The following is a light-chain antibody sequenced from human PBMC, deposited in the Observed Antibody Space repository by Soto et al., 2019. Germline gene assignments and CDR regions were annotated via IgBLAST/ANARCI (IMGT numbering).Light chain of an antibody. CDR1: RSNIAINP. CDR2: RNN. V-gene: IGLV1-44*01. Sequence: QSVLTQPPSASGTPGQRVTISCSGSRSNIAINPVQWYQQHPGTAPTLLIYRNNDRPSGVPDRFSGSKSGTSASLAISGLQSEDEADYYCATLDDSLYVAVFGGGTKVTVL. J-gene: IGLJ2*01. CDR3: ATLDDSLYVAV.